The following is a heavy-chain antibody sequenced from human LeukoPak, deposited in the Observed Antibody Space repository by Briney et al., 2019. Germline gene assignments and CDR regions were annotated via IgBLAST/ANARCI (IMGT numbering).Heavy chain of an antibody. CDR3: AKTTGGWFDP. CDR2: ISFDGSNK. V-gene: IGHV3-30*18. CDR1: GFTLSSNG. J-gene: IGHJ5*02. Sequence: PGGSLRLSCAASGFTLSSNGMQWVRQARGKGVEGVAVISFDGSNKHYADSVKGRFTISRDNSKNTLYLHMTSLRPDDTAVYYCAKTTGGWFDPWGQGILVTVSS. D-gene: IGHD4-17*01.